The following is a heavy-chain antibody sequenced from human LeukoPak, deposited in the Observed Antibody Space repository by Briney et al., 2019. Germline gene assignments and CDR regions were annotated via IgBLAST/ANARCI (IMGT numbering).Heavy chain of an antibody. J-gene: IGHJ4*02. CDR3: VKDTYGFDY. D-gene: IGHD2-8*01. Sequence: PGGSLRLSCSASVFTFRTSAMHWVRQAPGKGLEYVSGIRSSGVTTYYAASVKGRFTISRDNSKNTLYLQMSSLRVEDTAVYYCVKDTYGFDYWGQGTLVTVS. CDR2: IRSSGVTT. V-gene: IGHV3-64D*06. CDR1: VFTFRTSA.